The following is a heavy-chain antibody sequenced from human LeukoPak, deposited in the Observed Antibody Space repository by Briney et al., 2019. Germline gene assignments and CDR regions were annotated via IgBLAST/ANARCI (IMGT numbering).Heavy chain of an antibody. D-gene: IGHD3-10*01. CDR3: ARHSGERFDY. CDR1: GRSISRYY. CDR2: IHYSGST. V-gene: IGHV4-59*08. Sequence: SETLSLTCTVSGRSISRYYSRSIRQPPGKGLEWIGYIHYSGSTNYNPSLKSRVTISGDTSKNQFSLKLSSVTAADTAVYYCARHSGERFDYWGQGTLVTVSS. J-gene: IGHJ4*02.